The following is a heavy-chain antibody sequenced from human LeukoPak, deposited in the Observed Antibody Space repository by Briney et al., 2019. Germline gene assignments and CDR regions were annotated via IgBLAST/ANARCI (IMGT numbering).Heavy chain of an antibody. CDR1: GGSFSGYY. J-gene: IGHJ4*02. D-gene: IGHD2-2*01. Sequence: SETLSLTCAVYGGSFSGYYWSWIRQPPGKGLEWIGEINHSGSTNYNPSLKSRVTISVDTSKNQFSLKLSSVTAADTAVYYCARGRRILGYCSSTSCYAAGGFDYWGQGTLVTVSS. CDR3: ARGRRILGYCSSTSCYAAGGFDY. CDR2: INHSGST. V-gene: IGHV4-34*01.